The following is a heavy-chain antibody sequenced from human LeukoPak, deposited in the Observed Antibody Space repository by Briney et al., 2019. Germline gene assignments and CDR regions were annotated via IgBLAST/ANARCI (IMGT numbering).Heavy chain of an antibody. CDR3: AKSFWDSSGYYLDAFDL. Sequence: PGGSLRLSCAASGFTFDDYGMSWVRQAPGKGLEWVSSISGSGSSTYYADSVKGRFTISRDNSNNTLYLQRNILTADDTAVYYCAKSFWDSSGYYLDAFDLWGQWTIGTVSS. CDR1: GFTFDDYG. D-gene: IGHD3-22*01. CDR2: ISGSGSST. J-gene: IGHJ3*01. V-gene: IGHV3-23*01.